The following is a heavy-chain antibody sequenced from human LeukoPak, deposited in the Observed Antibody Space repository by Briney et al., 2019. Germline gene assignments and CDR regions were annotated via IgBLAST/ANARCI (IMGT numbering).Heavy chain of an antibody. D-gene: IGHD1-1*01. CDR2: IWYDGSNK. J-gene: IGHJ4*02. V-gene: IGHV3-33*01. CDR3: VRGANWNSPFDY. Sequence: QTGGSLRLSCAASGFTFSSYGMHWVRQAPGKGLEWVAVIWYDGSNKYYADSVKGRFTISRDNSKNTLYLQMNSLRAEDTAVYYCVRGANWNSPFDYWGQGTLVTVSS. CDR1: GFTFSSYG.